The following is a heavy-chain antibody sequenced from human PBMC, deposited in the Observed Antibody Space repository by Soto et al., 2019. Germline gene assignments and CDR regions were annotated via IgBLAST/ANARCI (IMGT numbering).Heavy chain of an antibody. CDR2: IIPLFGTT. Sequence: QVQLVQSGSEVKMPGSSVKVSCKTSGGTFSRHAINWVRQAPGQGLEWMGGIIPLFGTTNYAQKFKGRVTISADESTSTAYMELSSLTSEDAAVYYCVKSGGEAELLIRDYWGQGTRLTVS. CDR1: GGTFSRHA. D-gene: IGHD1-7*01. J-gene: IGHJ4*02. V-gene: IGHV1-69*01. CDR3: VKSGGEAELLIRDY.